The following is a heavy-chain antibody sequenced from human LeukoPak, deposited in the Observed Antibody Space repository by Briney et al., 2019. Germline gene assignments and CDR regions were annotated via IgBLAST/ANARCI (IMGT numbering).Heavy chain of an antibody. D-gene: IGHD3-10*01. CDR3: ARVQALYYGSGSYYNRWFDP. Sequence: EASVKVSCKASGYTFTGYYMHWVRQAPGQGLEWMGWINPNSGGTNYAQKFQGRVTMTRDTSISTAYMELSRLRSDDTAVYYCARVQALYYGSGSYYNRWFDPWGQGTLVTVSS. J-gene: IGHJ5*02. V-gene: IGHV1-2*02. CDR2: INPNSGGT. CDR1: GYTFTGYY.